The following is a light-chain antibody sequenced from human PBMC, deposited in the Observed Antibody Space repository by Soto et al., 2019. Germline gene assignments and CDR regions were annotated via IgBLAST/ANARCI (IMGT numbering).Light chain of an antibody. J-gene: IGLJ1*01. Sequence: QSVLTRPASMSGSPGQSISISCTGTGGDVGSYNLVSWYQQHPGKAPKLMIYEGSKRPSGVSNRFSGSKSGNTASLTISGLQAEDEADYYCCSYAGSSYVFGTGTKVTVL. CDR3: CSYAGSSYV. V-gene: IGLV2-23*01. CDR1: GGDVGSYNL. CDR2: EGS.